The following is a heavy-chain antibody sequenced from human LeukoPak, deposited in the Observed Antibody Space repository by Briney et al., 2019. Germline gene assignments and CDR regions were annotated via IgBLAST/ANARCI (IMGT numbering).Heavy chain of an antibody. J-gene: IGHJ4*02. Sequence: GGSLRLSCAASGFTFSSYSMNWVRQAPGKGLEWVAVIWYDGSNKYYADSVKGRFTISRDNSKNTLYLQMNSLRAEDTAVYYCARGDSYCDYWGQGTLVTVSS. CDR2: IWYDGSNK. V-gene: IGHV3-33*08. CDR3: ARGDSYCDY. CDR1: GFTFSSYS.